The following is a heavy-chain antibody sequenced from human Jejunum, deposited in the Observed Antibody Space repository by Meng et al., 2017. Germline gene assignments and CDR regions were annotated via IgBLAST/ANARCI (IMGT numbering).Heavy chain of an antibody. CDR2: IDPSAGST. J-gene: IGHJ6*02. D-gene: IGHD2/OR15-2a*01. V-gene: IGHV1-46*01. CDR1: GYTFSTYY. Sequence: ASVKVSCKAIGYTFSTYYMHWVRQVPGKGLQYMGIIDPSAGSTTYAQDFKGRVTLTRDTSTNTVYMEISSLRLDDTAVYYCARPGGLSNFYFQYGMDVWGQGTLVTVSS. CDR3: ARPGGLSNFYFQYGMDV.